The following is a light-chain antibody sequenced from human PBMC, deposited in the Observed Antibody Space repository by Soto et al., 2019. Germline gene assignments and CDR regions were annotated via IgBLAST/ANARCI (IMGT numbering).Light chain of an antibody. CDR2: ANN. CDR1: SSNIGNNY. Sequence: SVLTHPTSASGTPAQRGTLSCSGGSSNIGNNYIYWYQQLPGTAPKLLIYANNQRPSGVPDRFSGSQSGLTASLTISGLQAEDEADYYCTSFTTTRFYVFGPGTKVTVL. V-gene: IGLV1-47*02. J-gene: IGLJ1*01. CDR3: TSFTTTRFYV.